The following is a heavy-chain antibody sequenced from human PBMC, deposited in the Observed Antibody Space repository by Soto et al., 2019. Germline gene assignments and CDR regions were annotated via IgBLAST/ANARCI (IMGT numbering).Heavy chain of an antibody. V-gene: IGHV1-18*01. CDR2: ISAYNGNT. CDR1: GYSFTNYG. J-gene: IGHJ6*03. CDR3: ARDRGVAPPVAGNPHYYYYMDV. Sequence: QDQLVQSGVEVKKPGASVKVSCKASGYSFTNYGITWVRQAPGQGFEWMGWISAYNGNTNYAQKFQGRVTLTTDASTSTAYLELRSLTSDDTAVYYCARDRGVAPPVAGNPHYYYYMDVWGKGTTVTVSS. D-gene: IGHD6-19*01.